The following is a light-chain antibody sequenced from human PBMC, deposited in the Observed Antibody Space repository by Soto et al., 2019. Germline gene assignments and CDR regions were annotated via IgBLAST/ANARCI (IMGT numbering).Light chain of an antibody. J-gene: IGKJ4*01. CDR1: QSLSSSF. CDR2: AAS. Sequence: EIVLTQSPGTLSLSPGERATLSCRASQSLSSSFLAWYQQKPGQAPRLLIYAASSRANGIPDRFSGSGSGTEFTLTISRLEPEDLAVYYCQQFGSSPPRLTFGGGNKVELK. V-gene: IGKV3-20*01. CDR3: QQFGSSPPRLT.